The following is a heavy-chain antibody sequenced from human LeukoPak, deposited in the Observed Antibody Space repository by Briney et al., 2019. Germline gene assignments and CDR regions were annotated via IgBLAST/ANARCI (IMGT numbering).Heavy chain of an antibody. Sequence: GGSLRLSCAASGFTFSSYSMNWVRQAPGKGLEWVSYISSSSSTIYYADSVKGRFTISRGNAKNSLYLQMNSLRAEDTAVYYCAREVTGLDYWGQGTLVTVSS. CDR3: AREVTGLDY. CDR1: GFTFSSYS. D-gene: IGHD5-18*01. J-gene: IGHJ4*02. V-gene: IGHV3-48*04. CDR2: ISSSSSTI.